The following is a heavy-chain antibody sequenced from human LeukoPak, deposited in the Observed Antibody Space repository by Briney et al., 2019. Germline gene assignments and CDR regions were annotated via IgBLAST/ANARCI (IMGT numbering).Heavy chain of an antibody. J-gene: IGHJ4*02. D-gene: IGHD4-17*01. CDR2: IYTSGST. Sequence: PSETLSLTCTVSGGSISSYYWSWIRQPAGKGLEWIGRIYTSGSTNYNPSLKSRVTMSVDTSKNQFSLKLSSVTAADPAVYYCAREHNDYGDDYGMRFDYWGQGTLVTVSS. CDR1: GGSISSYY. V-gene: IGHV4-4*07. CDR3: AREHNDYGDDYGMRFDY.